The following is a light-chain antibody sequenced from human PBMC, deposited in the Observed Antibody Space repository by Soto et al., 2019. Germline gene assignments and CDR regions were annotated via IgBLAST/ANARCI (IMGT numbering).Light chain of an antibody. Sequence: QPVLTQSSSASASLGSSVKLTCTLSSRHITYIIAWHQQQPGKAPRYLMKLERSGSYNKGSGVPDRFSGSSSGADRYLTISNRQSEDEADYFCVTWDSNTRVFGTGTKVTVL. V-gene: IGLV4-60*03. CDR1: SRHITYI. CDR2: LERSGSY. CDR3: VTWDSNTRV. J-gene: IGLJ1*01.